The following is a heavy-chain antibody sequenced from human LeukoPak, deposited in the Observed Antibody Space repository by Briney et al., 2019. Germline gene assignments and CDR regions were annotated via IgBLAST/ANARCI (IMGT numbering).Heavy chain of an antibody. CDR2: ISGSGGST. J-gene: IGHJ4*02. V-gene: IGHV3-23*01. Sequence: GGSLRLSCAAPGFTFSGYAMSWVRQAPGKGLEWVAGISGSGGSTYYADSVKGRFTISRDNSKNPLYLQMNSLRAEDTTVYYCAKGRTAYCSSTSCYTIDYWGQGTLVTVSS. CDR3: AKGRTAYCSSTSCYTIDY. CDR1: GFTFSGYA. D-gene: IGHD2-2*02.